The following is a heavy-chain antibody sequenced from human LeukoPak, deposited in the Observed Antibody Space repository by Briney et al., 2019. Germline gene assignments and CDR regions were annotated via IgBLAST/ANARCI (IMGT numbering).Heavy chain of an antibody. V-gene: IGHV1-18*01. D-gene: IGHD2-2*01. Sequence: ASVKVSCKASGYTFTSYGISWVRQAPGQGLEWMGWISAYNGNTNYAQKLQGRVTMTTDTSTSTAYMELRSLRSDDTAVYYCATPGGYCSSTSCYADYYYYGMDVWGQGTTVTVSS. CDR1: GYTFTSYG. J-gene: IGHJ6*02. CDR3: ATPGGYCSSTSCYADYYYYGMDV. CDR2: ISAYNGNT.